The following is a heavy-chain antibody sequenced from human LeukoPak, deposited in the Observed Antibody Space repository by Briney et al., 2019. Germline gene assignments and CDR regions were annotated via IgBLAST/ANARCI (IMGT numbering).Heavy chain of an antibody. CDR2: ISPHNGDT. V-gene: IGHV1-18*01. Sequence: ASVKVSCKASGYTFTSYGISWVRQAPGQGLEWMGRISPHNGDTNYVQNLRGRVTMTTDTSTSTAYMELRSLRCDDTAVYYCARVRAAAGIYYSDYWGQGTLVTVSS. CDR3: ARVRAAAGIYYSDY. D-gene: IGHD6-13*01. CDR1: GYTFTSYG. J-gene: IGHJ4*02.